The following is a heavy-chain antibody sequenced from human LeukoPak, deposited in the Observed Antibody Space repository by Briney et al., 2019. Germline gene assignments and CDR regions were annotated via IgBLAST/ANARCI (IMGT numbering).Heavy chain of an antibody. CDR1: GGSISSYY. Sequence: PSETLSLTCTVSGGSISSYYWSWIRQPPGKGLEWIGYIYYSGSTNYNPSLKGRVTISVDTSKNQFSLKLSSVTAADTAVYYCARSSVGDYVWGSYRGPLDYWGQGTLVTVSS. V-gene: IGHV4-59*01. CDR2: IYYSGST. D-gene: IGHD3-16*02. CDR3: ARSSVGDYVWGSYRGPLDY. J-gene: IGHJ4*02.